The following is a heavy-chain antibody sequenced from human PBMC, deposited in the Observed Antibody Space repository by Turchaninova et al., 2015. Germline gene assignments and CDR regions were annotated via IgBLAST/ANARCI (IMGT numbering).Heavy chain of an antibody. CDR3: ARDLPFYGGNSNWYFDL. CDR2: INSGNGNT. Sequence: QVQLVQSGAEVKKPGASGEVSGKASGYTFTSYTMPWVRPAHGQRLEWMGWINSGNGNTKYSQKFQGRVTITRDTSASTAYMELSSLRSEDTAVYYCARDLPFYGGNSNWYFDLWGRGTLVTVSS. J-gene: IGHJ2*01. CDR1: GYTFTSYT. D-gene: IGHD4-23*01. V-gene: IGHV1-3*01.